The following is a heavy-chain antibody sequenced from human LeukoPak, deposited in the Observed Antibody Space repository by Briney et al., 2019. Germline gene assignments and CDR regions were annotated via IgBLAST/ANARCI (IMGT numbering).Heavy chain of an antibody. D-gene: IGHD3-9*01. CDR2: ITNGGSTI. V-gene: IGHV3-11*01. CDR3: ARSIGLTGGGVDV. CDR1: GFTFGDYA. Sequence: GGSLRLSCTASGFTFGDYAMSWVRQAPGKGLEWVSYITNGGSTIHHADSVKGRFTISRDNAKKILYLQMNSLRAEDTAVYYCARSIGLTGGGVDVWGQGTTVTVSS. J-gene: IGHJ6*02.